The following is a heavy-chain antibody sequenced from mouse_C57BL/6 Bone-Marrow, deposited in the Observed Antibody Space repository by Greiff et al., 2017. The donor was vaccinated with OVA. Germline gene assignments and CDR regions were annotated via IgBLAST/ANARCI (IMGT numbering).Heavy chain of an antibody. CDR3: ARRKYWDYFDY. J-gene: IGHJ2*01. V-gene: IGHV1-69*01. CDR1: GYTFTSYW. D-gene: IGHD4-1*01. Sequence: QVQLQQPGAELVMPGASVKLSCKASGYTFTSYWMNWVKQRPGQGLEWIGEIDPSDSYTNYNQKFKGKSTLTVDKSSSTAYMQLSSLTSEDSAVYYCARRKYWDYFDYWGQGTTLTVSS. CDR2: IDPSDSYT.